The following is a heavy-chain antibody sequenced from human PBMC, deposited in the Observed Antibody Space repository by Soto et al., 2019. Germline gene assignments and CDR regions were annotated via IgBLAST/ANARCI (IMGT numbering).Heavy chain of an antibody. CDR2: IYYSGST. V-gene: IGHV4-61*08. D-gene: IGHD6-13*01. J-gene: IGHJ4*02. CDR1: GGSISSGGYY. CDR3: ARGRDSSSWYFDY. Sequence: PSETLSLTCTVSGGSISSGGYYWSWIRQHPGKGLEWIGYIYYSGSTNYNPSLKSRVTISVDTSKNQFSLKLSSVTAADTAVYYCARGRDSSSWYFDYWGQGTLVTVSS.